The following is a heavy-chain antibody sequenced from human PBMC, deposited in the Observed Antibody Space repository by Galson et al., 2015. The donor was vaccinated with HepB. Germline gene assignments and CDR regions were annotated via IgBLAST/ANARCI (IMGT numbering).Heavy chain of an antibody. CDR2: ISAYKGNT. CDR1: GYTFTSNG. V-gene: IGHV1-18*01. D-gene: IGHD3-16*02. J-gene: IGHJ3*01. Sequence: SVKVSCKASGYTFTSNGISWVRQAPGQGLEWMGWISAYKGNTNYAQKFQGRVTMTTDTPTGTAYMELRSLTSDDTAVYYCARDRSHRVDVWGRGAMLTVSS. CDR3: ARDRSHRVDV.